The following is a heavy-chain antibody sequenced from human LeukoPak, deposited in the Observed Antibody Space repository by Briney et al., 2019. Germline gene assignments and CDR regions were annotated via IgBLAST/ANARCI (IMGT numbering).Heavy chain of an antibody. J-gene: IGHJ4*02. V-gene: IGHV1-69*13. CDR2: FIPMFGTA. Sequence: SVKVSCKASGGTLSTYVISWVRQAPGQGLEWMGGFIPMFGTANYAQRFQGRVTITADESTRTAYMELSSLTSEDTAVYYCARRLVGGPSDYWGQGTLVTVSS. D-gene: IGHD3-10*01. CDR3: ARRLVGGPSDY. CDR1: GGTLSTYV.